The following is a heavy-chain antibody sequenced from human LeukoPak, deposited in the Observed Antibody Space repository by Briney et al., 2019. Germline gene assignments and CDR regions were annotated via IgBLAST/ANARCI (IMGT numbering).Heavy chain of an antibody. Sequence: PSETLSPTCTVSGGSISSYYWSWIRQPPGKGLEWIGYIYYSGSTNYNPSLKSRVTISVDTSKNQFSLKLSSVTAADTAVYYCARAIAGGRADLDYWGQGTLVTVSS. J-gene: IGHJ4*02. D-gene: IGHD3-10*01. CDR1: GGSISSYY. CDR2: IYYSGST. CDR3: ARAIAGGRADLDY. V-gene: IGHV4-59*01.